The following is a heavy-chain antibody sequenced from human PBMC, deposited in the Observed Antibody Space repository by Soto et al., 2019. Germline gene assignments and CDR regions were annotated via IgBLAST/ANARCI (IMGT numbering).Heavy chain of an antibody. CDR2: INHSGST. Sequence: SETLSLTCAVYGGSFSGYYWAWIRQPPGTGLEWIGEINHSGSTNYNPSLKSRVTISVDTSKNQFSLKLTSVTAADTAVYYCARDKITDLFDYWGQGTLVTVSS. CDR1: GGSFSGYY. D-gene: IGHD3-10*01. J-gene: IGHJ4*02. CDR3: ARDKITDLFDY. V-gene: IGHV4-34*01.